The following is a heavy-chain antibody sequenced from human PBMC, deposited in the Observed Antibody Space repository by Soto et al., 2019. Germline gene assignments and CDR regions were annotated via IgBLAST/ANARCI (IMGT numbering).Heavy chain of an antibody. Sequence: ASVKVSFKASGFTFTGHYIHWVRQAPGQGLEWMGWINPNSGGTSYAQKFQGRVTMTRDTSITTAYMELSRLSSDDTAVYYRAKSGGVFRPSREYCGYWHKGPLVTV. D-gene: IGHD1-26*01. V-gene: IGHV1-2*02. CDR2: INPNSGGT. J-gene: IGHJ4*02. CDR3: AKSGGVFRPSREYCGY. CDR1: GFTFTGHY.